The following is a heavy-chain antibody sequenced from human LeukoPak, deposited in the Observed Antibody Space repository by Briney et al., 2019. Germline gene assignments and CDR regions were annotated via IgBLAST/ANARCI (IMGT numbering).Heavy chain of an antibody. V-gene: IGHV3-30*18. D-gene: IGHD3-3*01. CDR1: GFTFSSYG. Sequence: GGSLRLSCAASGFTFSSYGMHWVRQAPGKGLEWVAVISYDGSNKYYADSVKGRFTISRDNSKNTLYLHMNSLRAEDTAVYYCAKESRAYYDFWSGYYGLLTWGQGTLVTVSS. CDR3: AKESRAYYDFWSGYYGLLT. J-gene: IGHJ5*02. CDR2: ISYDGSNK.